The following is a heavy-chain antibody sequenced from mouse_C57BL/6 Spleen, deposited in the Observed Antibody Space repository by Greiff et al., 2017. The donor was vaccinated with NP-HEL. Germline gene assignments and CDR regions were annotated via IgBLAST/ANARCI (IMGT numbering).Heavy chain of an antibody. CDR2: SRNKANDYTT. CDR3: ARDGLAPFAY. CDR1: GFTFSDFY. Sequence: DVQLVESGGGLVQSGRSLRLSCATSGFTFSDFYMEWVRQAPGKGLEWIAASRNKANDYTTEYSASVKGRFIVSRDTSQSILYLQMNALRAEDTAIYYCARDGLAPFAYWGQGTLVTVSA. D-gene: IGHD2-4*01. V-gene: IGHV7-1*01. J-gene: IGHJ3*01.